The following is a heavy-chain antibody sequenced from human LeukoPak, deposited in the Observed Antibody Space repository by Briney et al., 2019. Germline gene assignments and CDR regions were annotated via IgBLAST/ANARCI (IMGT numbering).Heavy chain of an antibody. CDR2: INEDGSTT. V-gene: IGHV3-74*01. Sequence: GGSLRLSCAASGFTLSSNWMHWVRQAPGKGLVWVSRINEDGSTTNYADSVKGRSTIFRDNAKNTLYLQMNSLRAEDTAVYYCVRDLGGRSGHWGQGTLVSVSS. J-gene: IGHJ4*02. CDR3: VRDLGGRSGH. CDR1: GFTLSSNW. D-gene: IGHD1-26*01.